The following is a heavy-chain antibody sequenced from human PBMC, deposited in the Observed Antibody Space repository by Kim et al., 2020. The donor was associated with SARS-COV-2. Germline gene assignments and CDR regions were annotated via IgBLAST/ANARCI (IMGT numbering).Heavy chain of an antibody. D-gene: IGHD1-26*01. CDR3: ARVGVGVTIGANDY. V-gene: IGHV1-46*01. Sequence: AQKVQGRVTMTSDTSTNTVYMELSSLRFEDTAVYYCARVGVGVTIGANDYWGQGTPVTVSS. J-gene: IGHJ4*02.